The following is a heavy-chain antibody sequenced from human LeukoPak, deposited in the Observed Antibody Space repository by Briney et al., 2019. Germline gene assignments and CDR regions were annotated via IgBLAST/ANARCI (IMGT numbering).Heavy chain of an antibody. D-gene: IGHD3-22*01. CDR1: GFTFSSYA. CDR2: IRFDGSNK. V-gene: IGHV3-30*02. J-gene: IGHJ4*02. CDR3: ARGEYYYDSSGYYRRFDY. Sequence: GGSLRLSCAASGFTFSSYAMHWVRQAPDKGLEWVAFIRFDGSNKYYADSVKGRFTISRDNSKNTLYLQMNSLRAEDTAVYYCARGEYYYDSSGYYRRFDYWGQGTLVTVSS.